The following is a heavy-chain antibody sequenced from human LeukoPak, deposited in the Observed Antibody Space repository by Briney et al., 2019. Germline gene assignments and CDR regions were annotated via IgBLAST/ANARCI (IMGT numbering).Heavy chain of an antibody. V-gene: IGHV4-39*01. D-gene: IGHD3-10*01. J-gene: IGHJ4*02. Sequence: PSETLSLTCTVSGGSISSSSYYWGWIRQPPGKGLEWIGSIYYSGSTYYNPSPKSRVTISVDTSKNQFSLKLSSVTAADTAVYYCATYGSGSYNPNYWGQGTLVTVSS. CDR1: GGSISSSSYY. CDR2: IYYSGST. CDR3: ATYGSGSYNPNY.